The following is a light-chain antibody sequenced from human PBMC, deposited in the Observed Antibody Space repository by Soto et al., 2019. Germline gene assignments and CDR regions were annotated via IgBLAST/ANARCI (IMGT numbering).Light chain of an antibody. Sequence: QSALTQPASVSGSPGQSITISCTGTSSDVGGYNYVSWYQHYPGKAPKLMIYEVSNRPSGISSRFSGSKSGNTASLTISGLQAEDEADYYCASYTSSSTSVIFGRGTKLTVL. J-gene: IGLJ2*01. CDR2: EVS. V-gene: IGLV2-14*01. CDR1: SSDVGGYNY. CDR3: ASYTSSSTSVI.